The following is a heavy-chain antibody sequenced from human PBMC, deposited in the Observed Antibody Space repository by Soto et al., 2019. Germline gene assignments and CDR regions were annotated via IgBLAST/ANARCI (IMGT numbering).Heavy chain of an antibody. V-gene: IGHV1-18*01. CDR2: ISPDNGNT. J-gene: IGHJ5*02. CDR3: ARGGGAHYRFDP. D-gene: IGHD1-26*01. CDR1: GYTFTSSY. Sequence: GASVKVSCKASGYTFTSSYLSWVRQAPGRRLEWVGWISPDNGNTNYARKLQGRVTMTADTSTSTVYMELTSLRPDDTAVYYCARGGGAHYRFDPWGQGTLVTVSS.